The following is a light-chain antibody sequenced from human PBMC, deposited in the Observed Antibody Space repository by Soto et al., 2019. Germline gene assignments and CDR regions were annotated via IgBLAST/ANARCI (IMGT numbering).Light chain of an antibody. CDR1: SSDVDDYNY. CDR2: DVT. Sequence: QSALTQPASVSGSPGQSITISCTGTSSDVDDYNYVSWYQHHPGNAPKLMIYDVTNRPSGVSIRFSGSKSGNTASLTISGLQAEDEADYYCSSYTRSTTLVVFGGGTQLTVL. J-gene: IGLJ2*01. V-gene: IGLV2-14*03. CDR3: SSYTRSTTLVV.